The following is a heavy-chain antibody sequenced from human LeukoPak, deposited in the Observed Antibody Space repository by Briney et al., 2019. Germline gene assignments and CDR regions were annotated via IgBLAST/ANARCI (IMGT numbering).Heavy chain of an antibody. Sequence: ASVTVSCKASGYTFTNYGITWVRQAPGQGLEWMGWVSAYNGNTNYAQKFQGRVTMTTDTSTTTAYMELRSLRSDDTAVYHCARDYYGGPYYFDYWGQGTLVIVSS. D-gene: IGHD4-23*01. CDR2: VSAYNGNT. J-gene: IGHJ4*02. V-gene: IGHV1-18*01. CDR3: ARDYYGGPYYFDY. CDR1: GYTFTNYG.